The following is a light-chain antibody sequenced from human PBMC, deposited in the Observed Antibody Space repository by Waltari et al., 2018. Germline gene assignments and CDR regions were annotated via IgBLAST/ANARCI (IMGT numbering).Light chain of an antibody. CDR1: SDNIANHH. CDR3: QSYYAYDVI. Sequence: NFMLTQPHSVSESAGKTVIISCTGSSDNIANHHMQWYQHRPGRAPVTLIYEDNQRASGVPDRFSGSIDSSSNSASLTISGLRTEDEAYYFCQSYYAYDVIFGGGTKLTVL. J-gene: IGLJ2*01. V-gene: IGLV6-57*02. CDR2: EDN.